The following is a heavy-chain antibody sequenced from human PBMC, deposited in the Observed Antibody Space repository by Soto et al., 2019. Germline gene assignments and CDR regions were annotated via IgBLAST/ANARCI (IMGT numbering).Heavy chain of an antibody. Sequence: GGSLRLSCAASGFTVSTYYMNWVRQAPGEGLEWVSVVYSGGTTYYADSVRGRFTISRDNSKSTLFLQMNSLRAEDTAVYYCARGRSASSDFDSWGQGTLVTVSS. J-gene: IGHJ4*02. D-gene: IGHD3-10*01. CDR2: VYSGGTT. V-gene: IGHV3-66*01. CDR1: GFTVSTYY. CDR3: ARGRSASSDFDS.